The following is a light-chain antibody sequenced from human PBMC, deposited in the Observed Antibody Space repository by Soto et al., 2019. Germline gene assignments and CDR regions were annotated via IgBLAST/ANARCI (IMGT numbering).Light chain of an antibody. CDR2: ATS. CDR1: QGIAPY. Sequence: DVQMTQSPSSLSAFVGDRVTITCRASQGIAPYLAWFQQKPGKVPKLLIYATSTLQSGVPSRFRGSGSGTDFTLTISSLQPEDVATYYCQKYNSAHLTFGGGTKVEIK. J-gene: IGKJ4*01. CDR3: QKYNSAHLT. V-gene: IGKV1-27*01.